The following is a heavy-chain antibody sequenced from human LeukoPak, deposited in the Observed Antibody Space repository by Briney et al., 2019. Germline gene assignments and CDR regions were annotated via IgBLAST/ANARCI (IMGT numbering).Heavy chain of an antibody. Sequence: GASEKVFYKASGRTFRSYANSWVRQAPVQAREWMGGIIPLFGTANYTQKFQGRVTITADESTSTAYMELSSLRSEDTAVYYCARADSTSNWFDPWGQGTLVTVSS. CDR3: ARADSTSNWFDP. V-gene: IGHV1-69*01. CDR2: IIPLFGTA. D-gene: IGHD5/OR15-5a*01. CDR1: GRTFRSYA. J-gene: IGHJ5*02.